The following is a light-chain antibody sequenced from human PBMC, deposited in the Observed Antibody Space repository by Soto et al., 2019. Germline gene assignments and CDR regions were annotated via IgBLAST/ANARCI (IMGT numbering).Light chain of an antibody. CDR2: AAS. J-gene: IGKJ3*01. Sequence: EIVLTQSPGTLSLSPGERATLSCRASQSINNRYLAWYQQKPGQAPRLLIYAASSRATGIPDRFSGSGSGRDVTLTISRLEPADFAVYYCQQFGSSPGFTFGPGTKVDIK. CDR1: QSINNRY. V-gene: IGKV3-20*01. CDR3: QQFGSSPGFT.